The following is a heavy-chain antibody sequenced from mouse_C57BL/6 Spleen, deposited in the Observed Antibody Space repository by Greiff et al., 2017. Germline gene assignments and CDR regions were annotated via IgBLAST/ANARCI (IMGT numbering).Heavy chain of an antibody. CDR2: IDPSDSYT. V-gene: IGHV1-59*01. D-gene: IGHD4-1*01. CDR1: GYTFTSYW. J-gene: IGHJ2*01. Sequence: VQLQQPGAELVRPGTSVKLSCKASGYTFTSYWMHWVKQRPGQGLEWIGVIDPSDSYTNYNQKFKGKATLTVDTSSSTAYMQLSTLTSEDSAVYYCARRKLGIVDYWGQGTTLTVSS. CDR3: ARRKLGIVDY.